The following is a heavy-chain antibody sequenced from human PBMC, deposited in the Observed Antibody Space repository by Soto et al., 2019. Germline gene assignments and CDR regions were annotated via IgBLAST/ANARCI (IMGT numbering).Heavy chain of an antibody. J-gene: IGHJ4*02. CDR2: INHGGST. CDR1: GRSFSGYY. CDR3: ARDKITGLFDY. D-gene: IGHD2-8*02. V-gene: IGHV4-34*01. Sequence: SETLCLTCAVYGRSFSGYYWTWIRQPPGTGLEWIGEINHGGSTNYNPSLKSRVTISVDTSKNQFSLKLTSVTAADTAVYYCARDKITGLFDYWGQGTLVTVS.